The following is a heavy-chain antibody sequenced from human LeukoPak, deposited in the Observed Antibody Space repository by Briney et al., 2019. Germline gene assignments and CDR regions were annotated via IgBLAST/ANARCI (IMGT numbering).Heavy chain of an antibody. Sequence: GGSLSFSSAAAGCSFSYYWMTWVRQAPGKGLEWVASIKQDGRNIKYVDSVKGRFTISRDNTKNSLYLQMNSLRVEDTAVYYCVRIGYCSGGGCQGRDWFDPCGQGTLVTVSS. D-gene: IGHD2-15*01. CDR2: IKQDGRNI. V-gene: IGHV3-7*01. CDR3: VRIGYCSGGGCQGRDWFDP. J-gene: IGHJ5*02. CDR1: GCSFSYYW.